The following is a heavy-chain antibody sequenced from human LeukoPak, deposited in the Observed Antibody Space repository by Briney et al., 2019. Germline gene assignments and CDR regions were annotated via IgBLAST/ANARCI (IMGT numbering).Heavy chain of an antibody. CDR1: GGSFSGYY. CDR3: GTRGLRRYHDISGYKSVDN. Sequence: SETLSLTCAVYGGSFSGYYWSWIRQPPGKGLEWIGEINHSGSTNYNPSLKSRVTISVDTSKNQFSLKLSSVTAADTAVFYCGTRGLRRYHDISGYKSVDNWGQETLVPLSP. D-gene: IGHD3-22*01. J-gene: IGHJ4*02. CDR2: INHSGST. V-gene: IGHV4-34*01.